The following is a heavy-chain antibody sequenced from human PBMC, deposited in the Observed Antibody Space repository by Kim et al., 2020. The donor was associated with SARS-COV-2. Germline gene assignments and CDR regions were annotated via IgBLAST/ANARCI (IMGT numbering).Heavy chain of an antibody. Sequence: AQKFQGRVTMTRDTSTSTVYMELSSLRSEDTAVYYCARLYGSGSYSLDYWGQGTLVTVSS. V-gene: IGHV1-46*01. CDR3: ARLYGSGSYSLDY. D-gene: IGHD3-10*01. J-gene: IGHJ4*02.